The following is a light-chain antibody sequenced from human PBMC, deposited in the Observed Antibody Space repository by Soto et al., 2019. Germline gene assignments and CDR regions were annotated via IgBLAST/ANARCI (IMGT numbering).Light chain of an antibody. CDR1: SSDVGSYNY. CDR3: SSQAVSSTLV. J-gene: IGLJ2*01. Sequence: QSALTQPASVSGSPGQSITISCTGTSSDVGSYNYVSWYQQYPGKAPKLMIYDVSNRPSGISIRFSGSKSGNTASLTISGLQAEDEADYYCSSQAVSSTLVFGGGTQLTVL. V-gene: IGLV2-14*01. CDR2: DVS.